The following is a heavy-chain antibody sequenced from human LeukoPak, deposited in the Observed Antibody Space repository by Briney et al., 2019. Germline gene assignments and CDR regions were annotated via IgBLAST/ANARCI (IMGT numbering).Heavy chain of an antibody. CDR2: MYNSGTS. J-gene: IGHJ5*02. Sequence: PSGTLSLTCAVSGASITSHPWNWVRQPPGKGLEWIGEMYNSGTSTFKPSLRSRVIMFFDESKNHFSLKLNSVTAADTAVYYCVRDVVVATVQGRWFDPWGQGTLVTVSS. V-gene: IGHV4-4*02. CDR1: GASITSHPW. CDR3: VRDVVVATVQGRWFDP. D-gene: IGHD2-2*01.